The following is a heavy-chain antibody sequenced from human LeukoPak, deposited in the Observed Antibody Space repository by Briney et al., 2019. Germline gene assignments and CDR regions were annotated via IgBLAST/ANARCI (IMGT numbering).Heavy chain of an antibody. CDR1: GLNFSVYY. CDR2: ISKTGTSV. CDR3: VAGVAPDY. V-gene: IGHV3-11*01. Sequence: GGSLRLSCITSGLNFSVYYITWIRQAPGNGLGAPGNGLEWLSHISKTGTSVYYADSVRGRFTISRDNAKNSLYLHMNNLRAEDTAVYYCVAGVAPDYWGQGALVTVSS. D-gene: IGHD3-3*01. J-gene: IGHJ4*02.